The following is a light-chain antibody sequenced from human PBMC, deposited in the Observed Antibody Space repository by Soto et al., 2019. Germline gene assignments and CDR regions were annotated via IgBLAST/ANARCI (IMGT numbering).Light chain of an antibody. J-gene: IGLJ3*02. Sequence: QSVLTQPRSVSGSPGQSVTISCTGTSSDVGGFYSVSWYQHHPGKAPKLMIYDVSKRPSGVPDRFSGSKSGNTASLTISGLQAEDEADYYCCSYAATYSLLFGGGTKVTVL. CDR1: SSDVGGFYS. CDR3: CSYAATYSLL. CDR2: DVS. V-gene: IGLV2-11*01.